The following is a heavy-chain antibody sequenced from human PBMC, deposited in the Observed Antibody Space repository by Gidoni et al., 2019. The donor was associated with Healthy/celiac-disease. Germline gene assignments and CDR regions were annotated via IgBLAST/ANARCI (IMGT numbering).Heavy chain of an antibody. D-gene: IGHD2-15*01. J-gene: IGHJ4*02. V-gene: IGHV3-23*01. CDR3: ANGGGDRYYFDY. CDR2: ISGSGGST. Sequence: EVQLLESGGGLVQPGGSLRLSCAASGFTFSSYAMSWVRQAPGKGLEWVSAISGSGGSTYYADSVKGRFTISRDNSKNTLYLQMNSLRAEDTAVYYCANGGGDRYYFDYWGQGTLVTVSS. CDR1: GFTFSSYA.